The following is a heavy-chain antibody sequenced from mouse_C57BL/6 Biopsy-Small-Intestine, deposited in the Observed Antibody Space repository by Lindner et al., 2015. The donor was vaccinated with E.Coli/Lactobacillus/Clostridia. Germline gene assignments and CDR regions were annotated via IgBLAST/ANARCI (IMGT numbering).Heavy chain of an antibody. CDR2: IRSKSSNYAI. Sequence: VQLQESGGGLVQPRGSLKLSCAASGFTFKAYAMHWVRQASGKGLEWVARIRSKSSNYAIYYADSVKDRFTISRDDSQSMLYLQMNNLKTEDTAMYYCVRDVTTVVTTDWYFDVWGTGTTVTVSS. V-gene: IGHV10-3*01. D-gene: IGHD1-1*01. CDR3: VRDVTTVVTTDWYFDV. J-gene: IGHJ1*03. CDR1: GFTFKAYA.